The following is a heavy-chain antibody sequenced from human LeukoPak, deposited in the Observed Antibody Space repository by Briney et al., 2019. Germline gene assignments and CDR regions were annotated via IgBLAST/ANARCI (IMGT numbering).Heavy chain of an antibody. V-gene: IGHV1-2*06. CDR3: AREVTYYYDSSGYPQLDY. D-gene: IGHD3-22*01. CDR2: INPNSGGT. J-gene: IGHJ4*02. CDR1: GGTFSSYA. Sequence: ASVKVSCKASGGTFSSYAISWVRQAPGQGLEWMGRINPNSGGTNYAQKFQGRVTMTRDTSISTAYMELCRLRSDDTAVYYCAREVTYYYDSSGYPQLDYWGQGTLVTVSS.